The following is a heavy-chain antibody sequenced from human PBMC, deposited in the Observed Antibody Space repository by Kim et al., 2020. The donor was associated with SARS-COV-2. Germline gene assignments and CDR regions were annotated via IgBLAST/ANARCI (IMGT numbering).Heavy chain of an antibody. D-gene: IGHD3-3*01. CDR1: GGTFSSYA. J-gene: IGHJ3*02. Sequence: SVKVSCKASGGTFSSYAISWVRQAPGQGLEWMGGIIPIFGTANYAQKFQGRVTITADESTSTAYMELSSLRSEDTAVYYCARDLPTIFGVVIIRGVYAFDIWGQGTMVTVSS. CDR2: IIPIFGTA. CDR3: ARDLPTIFGVVIIRGVYAFDI. V-gene: IGHV1-69*13.